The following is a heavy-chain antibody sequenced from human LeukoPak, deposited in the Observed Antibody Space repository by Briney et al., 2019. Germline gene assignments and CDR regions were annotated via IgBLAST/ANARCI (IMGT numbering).Heavy chain of an antibody. CDR2: ISAYNGDT. J-gene: IGHJ4*02. D-gene: IGHD3-3*01. V-gene: IGHV1-18*01. Sequence: ASVKVSCKASGHTFTSYGISWVRQAPGQGLEWMGWISAYNGDTNYAQKFQGRVTMTTDTSTSTAYMELRSLRSDDTAVYYCARSTEFWSGYPSFDYWGQGTLVTVSS. CDR3: ARSTEFWSGYPSFDY. CDR1: GHTFTSYG.